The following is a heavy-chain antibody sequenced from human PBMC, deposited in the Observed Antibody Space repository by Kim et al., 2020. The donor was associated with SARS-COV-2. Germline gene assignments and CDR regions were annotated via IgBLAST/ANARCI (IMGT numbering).Heavy chain of an antibody. V-gene: IGHV3-23*01. CDR3: ANRRGNRLVGATGPLGY. J-gene: IGHJ4*02. CDR2: ISGSGGST. Sequence: GGSLRLSCAASGFTFSSYAMSWVRQAPGKGLEWVSAISGSGGSTYYADSVKGRFTISRDNSKNTLYLQMNSLRAEDTAVYYCANRRGNRLVGATGPLGYWGQGTLVTVSS. CDR1: GFTFSSYA. D-gene: IGHD1-26*01.